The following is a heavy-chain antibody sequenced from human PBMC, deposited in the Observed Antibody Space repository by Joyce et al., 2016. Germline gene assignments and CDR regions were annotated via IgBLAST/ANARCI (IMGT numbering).Heavy chain of an antibody. CDR2: ISRSGDLI. CDR3: ASPSCAV. V-gene: IGHV3-48*03. Sequence: EVQLVESGGGLVQPGGSLILPCAASGLLFSSKEMNWVRQAPGKGLEWIAYISRSGDLIHYADSVRGRCTITRDNAGSSLYLQMESLRAEDTAMYYGASPSCAVWGQGSLVTVSS. CDR1: GLLFSSKE. J-gene: IGHJ4*02.